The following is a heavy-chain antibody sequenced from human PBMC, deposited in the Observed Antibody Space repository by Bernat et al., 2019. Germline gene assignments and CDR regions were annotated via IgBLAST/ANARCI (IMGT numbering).Heavy chain of an antibody. Sequence: QLQLQESGPGLVKPSETLSLTCTVSGGSMRSYYWSWIRQPPGKGLEWVGYMYYSGSTRYNPSLESRLTIAIDTSKNQFSLKLSSVTTADTAVYYCAREGYCSGGSCFNWFDPWGQGTLVTVSS. CDR2: MYYSGST. CDR1: GGSMRSYY. V-gene: IGHV4-59*01. D-gene: IGHD2-15*01. CDR3: AREGYCSGGSCFNWFDP. J-gene: IGHJ5*02.